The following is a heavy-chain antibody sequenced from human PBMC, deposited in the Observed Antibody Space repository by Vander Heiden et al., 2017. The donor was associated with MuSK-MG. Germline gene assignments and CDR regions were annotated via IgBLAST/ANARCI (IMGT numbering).Heavy chain of an antibody. V-gene: IGHV3-21*01. D-gene: IGHD3-22*01. Sequence: EVQLVESGGGLVKPGGSLRLSCAASGFTFSRYRMNWVRQGPGKGLEWVSSISSSSSYIYYADSVKGRFTISRDNAKNSLYLQMNSLRAEDTAVYYCAREEAYYDSSGYAGMDVWGQGTTVTVSS. CDR3: AREEAYYDSSGYAGMDV. CDR1: GFTFSRYR. J-gene: IGHJ6*02. CDR2: ISSSSSYI.